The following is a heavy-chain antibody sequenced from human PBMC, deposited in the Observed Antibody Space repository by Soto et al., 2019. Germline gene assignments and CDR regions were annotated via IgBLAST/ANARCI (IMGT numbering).Heavy chain of an antibody. CDR2: ISSSGSTI. CDR1: GFTFSSYS. V-gene: IGHV3-48*02. D-gene: IGHD2-8*01. J-gene: IGHJ4*02. Sequence: EVQLVESGGGLVQPGGSLRLSCAASGFTFSSYSMNWVRQAPGKGLEWVSYISSSGSTIYYADSVKDRFTISRDNAKNSLYLQMNSLRDEDTAVYYCARDLRMVYAIDFDYWGQGTLVTVSS. CDR3: ARDLRMVYAIDFDY.